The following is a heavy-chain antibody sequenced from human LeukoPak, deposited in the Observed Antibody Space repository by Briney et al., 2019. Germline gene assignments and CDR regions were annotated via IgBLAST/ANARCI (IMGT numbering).Heavy chain of an antibody. D-gene: IGHD4-17*01. CDR1: GFTFSDYY. CDR3: ERDSYGDYPTETPY. Sequence: GGSLRLSCAASGFTFSDYYMSWLGQARGKGREWVGYISSSGSTIYYADSVKGRFTISRDNAKNSLYLQMNSLRAEDTAVYYCERDSYGDYPTETPYWGQGTLVTVSS. J-gene: IGHJ4*02. V-gene: IGHV3-11*01. CDR2: ISSSGSTI.